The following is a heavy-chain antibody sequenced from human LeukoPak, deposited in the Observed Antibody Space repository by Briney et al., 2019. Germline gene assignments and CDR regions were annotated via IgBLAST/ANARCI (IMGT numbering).Heavy chain of an antibody. CDR1: GFTFNTYA. Sequence: GGSLRLSCAASGFTFNTYAMSWVRQAPWERLQWVSGISDSGGNTYYADSVRGRFTISRDNSKNTLYLQMNSLRAEDTAVYYCARHRSSWLIDYWGQGTLVTVST. CDR3: ARHRSSWLIDY. V-gene: IGHV3-23*01. D-gene: IGHD6-6*01. J-gene: IGHJ4*02. CDR2: ISDSGGNT.